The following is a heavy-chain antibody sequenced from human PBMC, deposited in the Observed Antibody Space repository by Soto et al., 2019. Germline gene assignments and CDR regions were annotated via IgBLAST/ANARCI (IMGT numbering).Heavy chain of an antibody. CDR3: TRDQSIVGATGGAYFYYGMDV. J-gene: IGHJ6*02. CDR1: GVSVSSNY. CDR2: LFSGGST. Sequence: LRLSCEVSGVSVSSNYISWVRQAPGKGLEWVSVLFSGGSTYYADSVQGRFTISRDTSKSTVYLQMHSLTAEDTAVYYCTRDQSIVGATGGAYFYYGMDVWGQGTTVTVSS. V-gene: IGHV3-53*01. D-gene: IGHD1-26*01.